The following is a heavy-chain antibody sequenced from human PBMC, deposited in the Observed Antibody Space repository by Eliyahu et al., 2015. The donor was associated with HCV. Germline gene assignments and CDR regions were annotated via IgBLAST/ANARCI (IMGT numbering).Heavy chain of an antibody. J-gene: IGHJ4*02. CDR2: IKKDGSEK. V-gene: IGHV3-7*02. CDR1: GFTFSSSW. D-gene: IGHD6-13*01. Sequence: EVQLVESGGGLVQPEWSLRLSCVASGFTFSSSWMSWVRQVPGEGAGGGGNIKKDGSEKYYDDSVKGRFTISRDNAENSLYLQMNSLRSEDTAIYYCANFGRQQLAKEKSDFWGQGTLVTVSS. CDR3: ANFGRQQLAKEKSDF.